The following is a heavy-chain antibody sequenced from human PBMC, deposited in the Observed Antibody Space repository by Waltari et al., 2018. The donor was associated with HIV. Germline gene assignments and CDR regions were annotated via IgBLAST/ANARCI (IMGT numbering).Heavy chain of an antibody. D-gene: IGHD1-26*01. V-gene: IGHV4-4*02. CDR1: GGSISSSNW. J-gene: IGHJ6*02. CDR3: ARVYLVRGGYYYGMDV. Sequence: QVQLQESGPGLVTPSGNLSLTCAVSGGSISSSNWWSWVRQPPGKGLEWIGEIYHSGSTNDNPSLKSRVTISVDKSKNQFSLKLSSVTAADTAVYYCARVYLVRGGYYYGMDVWGQGTTVTVSS. CDR2: IYHSGST.